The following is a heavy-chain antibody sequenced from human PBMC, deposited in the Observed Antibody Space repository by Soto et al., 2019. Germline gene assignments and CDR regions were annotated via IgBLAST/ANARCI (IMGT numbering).Heavy chain of an antibody. V-gene: IGHV1-2*04. CDR3: ARSNSSSRYYYYYYGMDV. Sequence: ASVKVSCKASGYTFTGYYMHWVRQAPGQGLERMGWINPNSGGTNYAQNFQGWVTMTRDTSISTVYMELSRLRSDDTAVYYCARSNSSSRYYYYYYGMDVWGQGTTVTVSS. CDR1: GYTFTGYY. D-gene: IGHD6-6*01. J-gene: IGHJ6*02. CDR2: INPNSGGT.